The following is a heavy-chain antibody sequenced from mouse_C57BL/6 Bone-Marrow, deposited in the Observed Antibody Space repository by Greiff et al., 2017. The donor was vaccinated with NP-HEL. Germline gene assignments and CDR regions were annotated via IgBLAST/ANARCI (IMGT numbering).Heavy chain of an antibody. V-gene: IGHV1-42*01. CDR1: GYSFTGYY. Sequence: VQLQQSGPELVKPGASVKISCKASGYSFTGYYMNWVKQSPEKSLEWIGEINPSTGGTTYNQKFKAKATLTVDKSSSTAYMQLKSLTSEDSAVYYCAILLRGYWGQGTTLTVSS. CDR2: INPSTGGT. CDR3: AILLRGY. D-gene: IGHD1-1*01. J-gene: IGHJ2*01.